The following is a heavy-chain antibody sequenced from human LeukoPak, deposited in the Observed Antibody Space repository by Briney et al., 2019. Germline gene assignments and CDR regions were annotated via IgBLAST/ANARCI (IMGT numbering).Heavy chain of an antibody. V-gene: IGHV1-8*01. D-gene: IGHD2-15*01. Sequence: GASVKVSCKASGYTFTSYDINWVRQATGQGLEWMEWMNPNSGNTGYAQKFQGRVTMTRNTSISTAYMELSSLRSEDTAVYYCARAGGLYGYYYYYGMDVWGQGTTVTVSS. CDR3: ARAGGLYGYYYYYGMDV. CDR1: GYTFTSYD. J-gene: IGHJ6*02. CDR2: MNPNSGNT.